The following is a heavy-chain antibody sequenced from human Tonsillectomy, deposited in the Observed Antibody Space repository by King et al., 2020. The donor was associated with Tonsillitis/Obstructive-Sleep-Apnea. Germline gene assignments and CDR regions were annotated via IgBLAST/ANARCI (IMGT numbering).Heavy chain of an antibody. Sequence: VQLVESGGGLVQPGGSLRLSCAASGFTFSSSVMTWVRQAPGKGLEWVSAISDGGSYTYFADSVKGRFTISRDNSKNTLYLQMNSRRAEDTAVYYCATNLRGESGAFDIWGQGTLVTVSS. V-gene: IGHV3-23*04. CDR3: ATNLRGESGAFDI. CDR1: GFTFSSSV. D-gene: IGHD1-7*01. J-gene: IGHJ3*02. CDR2: ISDGGSYT.